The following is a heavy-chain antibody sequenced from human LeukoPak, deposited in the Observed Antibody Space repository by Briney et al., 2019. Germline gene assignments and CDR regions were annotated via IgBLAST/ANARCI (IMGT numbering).Heavy chain of an antibody. CDR1: GFTFDDYA. D-gene: IGHD1-26*01. J-gene: IGHJ4*02. CDR2: ISWNSGCI. V-gene: IGHV3-9*01. Sequence: PGRSLRLSCAASGFTFDDYAMHWVRQAPGKGLEWVSGISWNSGCIGYADSVKGRFTISRDNPKNSLYLQMNSLRAEDTALYYCAKEMEGAADYWGQGTLVTVSS. CDR3: AKEMEGAADY.